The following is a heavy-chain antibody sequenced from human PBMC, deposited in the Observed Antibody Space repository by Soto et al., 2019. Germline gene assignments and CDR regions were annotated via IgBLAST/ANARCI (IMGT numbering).Heavy chain of an antibody. CDR3: AKVKYYYDSTGYYYFFEY. V-gene: IGHV3-23*01. J-gene: IGHJ4*02. Sequence: EVQLLESGGGLVQPGGSLRLSCAASGFTFSSYAMSWVRQAPGKGLEWVSAISGSGGSTYYADSVKGRFTISRDNSKATLYLQMNSLRAEDTAVYYCAKVKYYYDSTGYYYFFEYWGQGTLVTVSS. D-gene: IGHD3-22*01. CDR1: GFTFSSYA. CDR2: ISGSGGST.